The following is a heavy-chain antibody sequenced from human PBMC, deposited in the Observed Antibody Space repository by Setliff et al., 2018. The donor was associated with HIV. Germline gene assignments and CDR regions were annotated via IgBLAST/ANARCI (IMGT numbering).Heavy chain of an antibody. CDR2: VIPMFAAG. CDR3: ARFDPCSGVCSYDSHYYYYMDV. J-gene: IGHJ6*03. CDR1: GGTFDSYG. V-gene: IGHV1-69*13. Sequence: ASVKVSCKASGGTFDSYGITWLRQAPGQGLEWVGGVIPMFAAGTYAQKFQGRITITADESTTTAYMELSSLRSDDTAIYYCARFDPCSGVCSYDSHYYYYMDVWGKGTAVTVSS. D-gene: IGHD2-21*01.